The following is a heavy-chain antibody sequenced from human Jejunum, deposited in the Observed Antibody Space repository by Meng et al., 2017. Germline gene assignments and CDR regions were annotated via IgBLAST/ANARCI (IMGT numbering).Heavy chain of an antibody. CDR2: TSADNTDT. D-gene: IGHD4-11*01. CDR3: ARDFYSDYVFDY. Sequence: SVNVSCQASGYRFTDYGISWVRQAPGQGLEWMGWTSADNTDTNYVQKFHGRVTMTTDTDTSTAYMELRSLRSDDTAVYYCARDFYSDYVFDYWGQGTLVTVSS. J-gene: IGHJ4*02. CDR1: GYRFTDYG. V-gene: IGHV1-18*01.